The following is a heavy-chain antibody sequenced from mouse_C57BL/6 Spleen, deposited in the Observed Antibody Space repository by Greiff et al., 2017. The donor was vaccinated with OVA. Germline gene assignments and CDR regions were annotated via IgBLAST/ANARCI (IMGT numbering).Heavy chain of an antibody. V-gene: IGHV1-22*01. CDR3: ARPITTVVEDYAMDY. J-gene: IGHJ4*01. CDR2: INPNNGGT. CDR1: GYTFTDYN. Sequence: VQLKQSGPELVKPGASVKMSCKASGYTFTDYNMHWVKQSHGKSLEWIGYINPNNGGTSYNQKFKGKATLTVNKSSSTAYMELRSLTSEDSAVYYCARPITTVVEDYAMDYWGQGTSVTVSS. D-gene: IGHD1-1*01.